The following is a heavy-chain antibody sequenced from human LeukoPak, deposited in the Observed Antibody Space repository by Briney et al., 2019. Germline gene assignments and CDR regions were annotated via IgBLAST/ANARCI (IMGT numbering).Heavy chain of an antibody. CDR3: ASSFCSSTSCKYPPDY. CDR1: GFTFSSYA. CDR2: ISYDGSNK. J-gene: IGHJ4*02. Sequence: GGSLRLSCAASGFTFSSYAMHWVRQAPGKGLEWVAGISYDGSNKYYADSVKGRFTISRDNSKNTLYLQMNSLRAEDTAVYYCASSFCSSTSCKYPPDYWGQGTLVTVSS. V-gene: IGHV3-30*01. D-gene: IGHD2-2*01.